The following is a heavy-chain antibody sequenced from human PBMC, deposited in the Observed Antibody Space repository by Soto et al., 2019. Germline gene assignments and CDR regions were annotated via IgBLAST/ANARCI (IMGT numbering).Heavy chain of an antibody. CDR1: GYTLTELS. D-gene: IGHD6-19*01. V-gene: IGHV1-24*01. CDR3: ARAVAVPADFDY. J-gene: IGHJ4*02. Sequence: ASVKVSCKVSGYTLTELSMHWVRQAPGKGLEWMGGFDPEDGETIYAQKFQGRVTMTRDTSTSTVYMELSSLRSEDTAVYYCARAVAVPADFDYWGQGT. CDR2: FDPEDGET.